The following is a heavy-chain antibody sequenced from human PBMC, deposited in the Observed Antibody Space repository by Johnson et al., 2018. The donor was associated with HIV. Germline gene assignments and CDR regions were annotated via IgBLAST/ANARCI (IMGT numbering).Heavy chain of an antibody. V-gene: IGHV3-7*03. D-gene: IGHD6-13*01. CDR3: TGDGVYSSPHDAFDI. J-gene: IGHJ3*02. CDR2: IKEDGSED. CDR1: GFTFDDYG. Sequence: VQLMESGGGAGRPGGSLRLSCAASGFTFDDYGMSWVRQAPGKGLEWVANIKEDGSEDYYVDSLKGRFTISRDNAQNSLYLQMDNLRAEDSAVYYCTGDGVYSSPHDAFDIWGQGTVVTVSS.